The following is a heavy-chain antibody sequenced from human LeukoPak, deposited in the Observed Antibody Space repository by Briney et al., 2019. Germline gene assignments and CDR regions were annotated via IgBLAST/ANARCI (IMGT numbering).Heavy chain of an antibody. Sequence: PGGSLRLSCAASGFTFSSYGMHWVRQAPGKGLEWVAVISHDGSNKYYADSVKGRFTISRDNSKNTLYLQMNSLRAEDTAVYYCAKTRQWLVPERGMDVWGQGTTVTVSS. CDR3: AKTRQWLVPERGMDV. V-gene: IGHV3-30*18. CDR2: ISHDGSNK. J-gene: IGHJ6*02. D-gene: IGHD6-19*01. CDR1: GFTFSSYG.